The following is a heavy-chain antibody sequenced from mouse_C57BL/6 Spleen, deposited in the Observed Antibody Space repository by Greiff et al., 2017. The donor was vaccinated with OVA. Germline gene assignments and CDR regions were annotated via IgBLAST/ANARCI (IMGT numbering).Heavy chain of an antibody. J-gene: IGHJ4*01. Sequence: EVKLMESGGGLVQPGGSLKLSCAASGFTFSDYYMYWVRQTPEKRLEWVAYISNGGGSTYYPDTVKGRFTISRDNAKNTLYLQMSRLKSEDTAMYYCARHSPRVGAMDYWGQGTSVTVSS. CDR2: ISNGGGST. D-gene: IGHD1-1*01. CDR1: GFTFSDYY. V-gene: IGHV5-12*01. CDR3: ARHSPRVGAMDY.